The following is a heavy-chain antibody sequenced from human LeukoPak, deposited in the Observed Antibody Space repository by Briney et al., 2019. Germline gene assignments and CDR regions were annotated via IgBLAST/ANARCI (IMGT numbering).Heavy chain of an antibody. CDR2: IIPILGTA. D-gene: IGHD5-18*01. CDR3: ATKRGYSYGSPH. V-gene: IGHV1-69*13. CDR1: GGTISSYA. J-gene: IGHJ4*02. Sequence: ASVQVSCKASGGTISSYAISWVRQAPAQGLEWMGGIIPILGTANYAQKFQGRVTITADESTSTAYMELSSLRSEDTAVYYCATKRGYSYGSPHWGQGTLVTVSS.